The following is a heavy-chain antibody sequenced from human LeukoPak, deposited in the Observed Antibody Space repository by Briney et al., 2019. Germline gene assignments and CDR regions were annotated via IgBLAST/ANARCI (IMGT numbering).Heavy chain of an antibody. D-gene: IGHD3-22*01. Sequence: SETLSLTCTVSGGSISSSSYYWGWIRQPPGKGLEWIGSIYYSGSTYYNPSLKSRVTISVDTSKNQFSLKLSSVTAADTAVYYCARARVGYYGPYFDYWGQGTPVTVSS. J-gene: IGHJ4*02. V-gene: IGHV4-39*07. CDR3: ARARVGYYGPYFDY. CDR1: GGSISSSSYY. CDR2: IYYSGST.